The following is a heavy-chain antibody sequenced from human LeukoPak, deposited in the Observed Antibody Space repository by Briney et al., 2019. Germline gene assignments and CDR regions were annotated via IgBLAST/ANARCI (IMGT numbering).Heavy chain of an antibody. CDR1: GGSISSSSYY. J-gene: IGHJ4*02. CDR2: IYYSGST. Sequence: SETLSLTCTVSGGSISSSSYYWGWIPQPPGKGLEWIGSIYYSGSTYYNPSLKSRVTISVDTSKNQFSLKLSSVTAADTAVYYCARDRRYNWNDDFDYWGQGTLVTVSS. CDR3: ARDRRYNWNDDFDY. V-gene: IGHV4-39*02. D-gene: IGHD1-1*01.